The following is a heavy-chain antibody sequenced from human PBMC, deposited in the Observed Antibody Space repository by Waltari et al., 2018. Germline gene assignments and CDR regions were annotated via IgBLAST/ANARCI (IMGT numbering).Heavy chain of an antibody. V-gene: IGHV3-30*02. CDR2: IRYDGSEK. J-gene: IGHJ6*03. CDR1: GFTFSSYG. Sequence: QVQLVESGGGVVQPGGSLRLSCAASGFTFSSYGMHWVSQAPGKGLEWVAFIRYDGSEKYYVESVKGRFTISRDTPENMLYLQMNSLRVEDTAVYYCAKGTLRLLEWSRNTYMDVWGKGTTVTVSS. CDR3: AKGTLRLLEWSRNTYMDV. D-gene: IGHD3-3*01.